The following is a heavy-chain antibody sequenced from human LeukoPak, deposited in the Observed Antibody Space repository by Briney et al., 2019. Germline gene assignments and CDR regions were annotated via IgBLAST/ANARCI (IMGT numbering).Heavy chain of an antibody. J-gene: IGHJ5*02. V-gene: IGHV4-34*01. CDR2: INHSGST. Sequence: SETLSLTCAVYGGSFSGYYWSWIRQPPGKGLEWIGEINHSGSTNYNPSLKSRVTISVDTSKNQFSLKLSSVTAADTAVYYWARVPPRTKCRCWRRHPGQNKTPRGKQNLFDPWGQGTLVTVSS. CDR1: GGSFSGYY. D-gene: IGHD1-14*01. CDR3: ARVPPRTKCRCWRRHPGQNKTPRGKQNLFDP.